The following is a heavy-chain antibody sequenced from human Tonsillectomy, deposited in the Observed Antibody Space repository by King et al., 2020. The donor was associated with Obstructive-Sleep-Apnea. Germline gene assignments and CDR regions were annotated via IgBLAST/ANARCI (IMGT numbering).Heavy chain of an antibody. Sequence: VQLVESGGGLVQPGGSLRLSCAASGFTFSSYYMNWVRQAPGKGLEWVSYISSSSSTMYYADSVKGRFTISRDNAENSLYLQMNSLRAEDTAVYYCARSAAAGNRPDAFAIWGQGTMVTVSS. CDR1: GFTFSSYY. J-gene: IGHJ3*02. CDR2: ISSSSSTM. CDR3: ARSAAAGNRPDAFAI. V-gene: IGHV3-48*04. D-gene: IGHD6-13*01.